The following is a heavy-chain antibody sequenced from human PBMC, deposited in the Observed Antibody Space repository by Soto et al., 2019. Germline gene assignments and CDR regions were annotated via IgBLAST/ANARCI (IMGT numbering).Heavy chain of an antibody. D-gene: IGHD3-22*01. CDR1: GGSISSYY. CDR3: ARETYYYDSSGYSYNWFDP. V-gene: IGHV4-59*01. CDR2: IYYSGST. Sequence: SETLSLTCTVSGGSISSYYWSWIRQPPGKGLEWIGYIYYSGSTNYNPSLKSRVTISVDTSKNQFSLKLSSVTAADTAVYYCARETYYYDSSGYSYNWFDPWGQGTLVTVSS. J-gene: IGHJ5*02.